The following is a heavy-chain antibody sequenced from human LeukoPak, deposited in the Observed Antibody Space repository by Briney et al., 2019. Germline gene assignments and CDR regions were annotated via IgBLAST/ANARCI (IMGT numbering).Heavy chain of an antibody. D-gene: IGHD5-24*01. V-gene: IGHV1-46*01. CDR3: ASSARWLLYYYGMDV. CDR1: GYTFTSYY. J-gene: IGHJ6*02. Sequence: ASVKVSCKASGYTFTSYYMHWVRQAPGQGLEWMGIINPSGGSTSFAQKFQGRVTITADESTSTAYMELSSLRSEDTAVYYCASSARWLLYYYGMDVWGQGTTVTVSS. CDR2: INPSGGST.